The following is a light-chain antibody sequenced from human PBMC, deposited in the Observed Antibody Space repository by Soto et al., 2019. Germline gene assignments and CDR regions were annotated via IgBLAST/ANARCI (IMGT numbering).Light chain of an antibody. CDR3: QHYNSYSEA. Sequence: DIQMTQSPSSVSASVGDRVTITCRASQGVSTWLAWYQQKPGKAPNLLIYKASTLKSGVPSRFSGSGSGTEFTLTISSLQPDDFATYYCQHYNSYSEAFGQGTKVDI. CDR2: KAS. CDR1: QGVSTW. V-gene: IGKV1-5*03. J-gene: IGKJ1*01.